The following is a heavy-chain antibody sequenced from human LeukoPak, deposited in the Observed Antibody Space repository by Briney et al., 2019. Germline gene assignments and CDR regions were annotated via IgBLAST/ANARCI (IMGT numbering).Heavy chain of an antibody. CDR1: GITFTGSS. V-gene: IGHV3-21*01. D-gene: IGHD6-13*01. CDR3: ARDRIAAAGTLDY. CDR2: ISSSGSYI. J-gene: IGHJ4*02. Sequence: GGSLRLSCAASGITFTGSSMTWVRQAPGKGLEWVSSISSSGSYIYFADSLKGRFTISRDNAKNSLYLQMNSLRAEDTAVYYCARDRIAAAGTLDYWGQGTLVTVSS.